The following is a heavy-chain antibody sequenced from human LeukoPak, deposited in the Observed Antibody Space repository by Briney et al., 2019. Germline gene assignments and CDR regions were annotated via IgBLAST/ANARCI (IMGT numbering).Heavy chain of an antibody. V-gene: IGHV4-59*12. Sequence: PSETLSLTCSVSGGSISSYYWSWIRQPPGKRLEWIGYIYYSGSTNYNPSLKSRVTISVDTSKNQFSLKLSSVTAADTAVYYCARRLTYYYDTWGQGTLVTVSS. CDR1: GGSISSYY. J-gene: IGHJ4*02. D-gene: IGHD3-22*01. CDR2: IYYSGST. CDR3: ARRLTYYYDT.